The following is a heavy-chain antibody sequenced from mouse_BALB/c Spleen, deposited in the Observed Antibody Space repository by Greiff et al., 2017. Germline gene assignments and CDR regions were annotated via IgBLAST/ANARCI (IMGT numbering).Heavy chain of an antibody. D-gene: IGHD4-1*01. J-gene: IGHJ2*01. CDR2: ISDGGSYT. V-gene: IGHV5-4*02. Sequence: DVMLVESGGGLVKPGGSLKLSCAASGFTFSDYYMYWVRQTPEKRLEWVATISDGGSYTYYPDSVKGRFTISRDNAKNNLYLQMSSLKSEDTAMYYCARGLGYFDYWGQGTTLTVSS. CDR1: GFTFSDYY. CDR3: ARGLGYFDY.